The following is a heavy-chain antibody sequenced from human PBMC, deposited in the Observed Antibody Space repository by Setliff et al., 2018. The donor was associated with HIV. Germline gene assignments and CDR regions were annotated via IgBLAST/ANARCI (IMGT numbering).Heavy chain of an antibody. V-gene: IGHV4-39*02. CDR1: GGSIRTGAYY. CDR2: IYYDGRT. J-gene: IGHJ3*02. D-gene: IGHD3-3*01. CDR3: ARSFSGRYFWSGYYTGPDPKGENAFDI. Sequence: PSETLSLTCTVSGGSIRTGAYYWGWIRQPPGKGLEWIGSIYYDGRTFYKPSLKSRLTISVDTSKNHFSLSLRYVTAADTAVYYCARSFSGRYFWSGYYTGPDPKGENAFDIWGQGTMVTVSS.